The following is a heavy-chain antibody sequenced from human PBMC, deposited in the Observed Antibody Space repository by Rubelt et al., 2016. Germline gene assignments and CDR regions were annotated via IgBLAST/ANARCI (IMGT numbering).Heavy chain of an antibody. CDR1: GFTFSDYY. V-gene: IGHV3-11*05. D-gene: IGHD6-6*01. Sequence: VQLVESGGGLIQPGGSLRLSCAASGFTFSDYYMSWIRQAPGKGLEWVSYISSSSSYTNYAYFWKGRLTISRENAKNSLYLQMNSLRAEDTAVYYCAKAGYSSSYYYYGMDVWGQGTTVTVSS. CDR2: ISSSSSYT. J-gene: IGHJ6*02. CDR3: AKAGYSSSYYYYGMDV.